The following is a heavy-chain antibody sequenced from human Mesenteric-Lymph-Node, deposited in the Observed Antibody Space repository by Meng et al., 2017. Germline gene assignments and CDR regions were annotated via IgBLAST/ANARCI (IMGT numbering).Heavy chain of an antibody. CDR3: VRNFDS. J-gene: IGHJ4*02. V-gene: IGHV4-4*02. CDR2: ISHGGNS. Sequence: QVQLQESGPGLVTPSGTLSLTCAGSGGSISSTNWWSWVRQPPGKGLDWIAEISHGGNSKYNPSLKSRVTISVDMSKNQVSLKLTSVTAAGTAVYFCVRNFDSWGQGTRVTVDS. CDR1: GGSISSTNW.